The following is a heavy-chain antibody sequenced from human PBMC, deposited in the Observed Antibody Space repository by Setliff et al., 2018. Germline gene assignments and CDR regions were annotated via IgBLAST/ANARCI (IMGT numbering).Heavy chain of an antibody. CDR2: IIPILGIA. D-gene: IGHD1-26*01. J-gene: IGHJ3*02. Sequence: GPSVKVSCKASGGTFSSDAISWVRQAPGQGLEWMGGIIPILGIANYAQKFQGRVTITADKSTSTAYMELSSLRSEDTAVYYCASSLGSGSYYKSACEIWGQGT. CDR1: GGTFSSDA. CDR3: ASSLGSGSYYKSACEI. V-gene: IGHV1-69*10.